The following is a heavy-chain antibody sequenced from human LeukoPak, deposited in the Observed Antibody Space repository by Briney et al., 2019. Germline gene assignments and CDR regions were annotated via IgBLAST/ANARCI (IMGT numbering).Heavy chain of an antibody. D-gene: IGHD2/OR15-2a*01. CDR2: IFSSSTYI. J-gene: IGHJ4*02. CDR1: GFTFNTYS. CDR3: ARDFYDGFALDY. V-gene: IGHV3-21*03. Sequence: GGSLRLSCAASGFTFNTYSMNWVRQAPGKGLEWVSFIFSSSTYIYYTDSVKGRFTISRDNARNSLYLQMDNLRAEDTGVYYCARDFYDGFALDYWGQGTLVTVSS.